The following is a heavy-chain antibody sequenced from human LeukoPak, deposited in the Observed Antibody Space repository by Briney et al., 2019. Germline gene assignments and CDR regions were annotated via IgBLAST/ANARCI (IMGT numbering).Heavy chain of an antibody. Sequence: ASVKVSCKASGYTFTSYAMHWVRQAPGQRLEWMGWINAGNGNTKYSQKFQGRVTITRDTSASTAYMELSSLGSEDTAVYYCAREGIGDYYPIFDYWGQGTLVTVSS. V-gene: IGHV1-3*01. D-gene: IGHD4-17*01. CDR3: AREGIGDYYPIFDY. J-gene: IGHJ4*02. CDR2: INAGNGNT. CDR1: GYTFTSYA.